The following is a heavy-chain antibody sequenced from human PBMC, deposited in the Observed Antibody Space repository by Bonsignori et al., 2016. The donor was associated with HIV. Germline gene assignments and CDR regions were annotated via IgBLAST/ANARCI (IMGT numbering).Heavy chain of an antibody. CDR1: GDSISSSSYY. Sequence: SETLSLTCTVSGDSISSSSYYWGWIRQPPGKGLEWIGSFYYTGSTYYNPSLKSRVTISVDTSKNQFSLKLSSVTAADTAVYYCARPYCSSSGCPFYDWGQGTLVTVSS. CDR2: FYYTGST. D-gene: IGHD2-2*01. J-gene: IGHJ4*02. V-gene: IGHV4-39*07. CDR3: ARPYCSSSGCPFYD.